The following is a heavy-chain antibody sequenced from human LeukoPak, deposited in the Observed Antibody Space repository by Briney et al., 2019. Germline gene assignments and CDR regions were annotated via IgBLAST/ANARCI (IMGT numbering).Heavy chain of an antibody. CDR1: GGSISSYY. Sequence: SETLSLTCTVSGGSISSYYWSWIRQPPGKGLEWIGYINYSGSTNYNPSLKSRVTISVDTSKNQFSLKLSSVTAADTAVYYCARVSSGNFDYWGQGTLVTVSS. J-gene: IGHJ4*02. CDR3: ARVSSGNFDY. CDR2: INYSGST. V-gene: IGHV4-59*01. D-gene: IGHD3-10*01.